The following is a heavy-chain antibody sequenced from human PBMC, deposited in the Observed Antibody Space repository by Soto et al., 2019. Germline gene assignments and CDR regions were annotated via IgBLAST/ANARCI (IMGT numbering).Heavy chain of an antibody. J-gene: IGHJ5*02. V-gene: IGHV5-10-1*01. D-gene: IGHD2-2*01. CDR1: GYTFTTFW. CDR3: ARLFCSTTTCDSWFDP. Sequence: GESLKISCTGFGYTFTTFWISWVRQMPGKGLEWMGRIDPRDSYVNYSPSFQGHVTISLDKSISTAYPQWGSLKASDTAMYYCARLFCSTTTCDSWFDPWGQGTLVTVSS. CDR2: IDPRDSYV.